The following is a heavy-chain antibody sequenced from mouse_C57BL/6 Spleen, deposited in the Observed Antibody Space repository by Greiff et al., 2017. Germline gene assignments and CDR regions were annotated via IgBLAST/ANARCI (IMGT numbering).Heavy chain of an antibody. J-gene: IGHJ2*01. CDR3: ERYWIITTVVATGCDY. Sequence: QVQLQQPGAELVKPGASVKMSCKASGYTFTSYWITWVKQRPGQGLEWIGDIYPGSGSTNSNEKFKSKATLTVDTSSSTAYMQLSSLTSEDSAVYYGERYWIITTVVATGCDYWGQGTTLTVSS. V-gene: IGHV1-55*01. CDR2: IYPGSGST. D-gene: IGHD1-1*01. CDR1: GYTFTSYW.